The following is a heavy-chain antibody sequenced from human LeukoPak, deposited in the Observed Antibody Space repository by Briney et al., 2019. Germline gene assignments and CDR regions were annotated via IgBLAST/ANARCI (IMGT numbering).Heavy chain of an antibody. J-gene: IGHJ3*02. CDR2: INHSGST. CDR3: ARAEQADAFDI. CDR1: GVSFSGYY. Sequence: SETLSLTCAVYGVSFSGYYWSWIRQPPGKGLEWIGEINHSGSTNYNPSLKSRVTISVDTSKNQFSLKLSSVTAADTAVYYCARAEQADAFDIWGQGTMVTVSS. V-gene: IGHV4-34*01. D-gene: IGHD1/OR15-1a*01.